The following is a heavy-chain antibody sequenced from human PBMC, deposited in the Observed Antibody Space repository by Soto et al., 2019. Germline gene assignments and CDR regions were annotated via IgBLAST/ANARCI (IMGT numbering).Heavy chain of an antibody. V-gene: IGHV3-23*01. J-gene: IGHJ4*02. D-gene: IGHD5-12*01. CDR1: GFTFSSYA. Sequence: EVQLLESGGGLVQPGGSLRLSCAASGFTFSSYAMTWVRQAPGKGLEWVSGDTGSGGNTFYADSVKGRFTISRDESKNTVYLQMISLRAEDTAVYYCAKAKYSGYAVSLNLDSWGQGTLVTVSS. CDR3: AKAKYSGYAVSLNLDS. CDR2: DTGSGGNT.